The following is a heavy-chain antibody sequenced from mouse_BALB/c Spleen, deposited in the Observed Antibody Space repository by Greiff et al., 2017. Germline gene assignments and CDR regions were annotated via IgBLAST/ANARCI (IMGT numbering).Heavy chain of an antibody. CDR2: ISSGSSTI. CDR3: ARNYGSRGYAMDY. CDR1: GFTFSSFG. Sequence: EVHLVESGGGLVQPGGSRKLSCAASGFTFSSFGMHWVRQAPEKGLEWVAYISSGSSTIYYADTVKGRFTISRDNTKNTLFLQMTSLRSEDTAMYYCARNYGSRGYAMDYWGQGTSVTVSS. V-gene: IGHV5-17*02. J-gene: IGHJ4*01. D-gene: IGHD1-1*01.